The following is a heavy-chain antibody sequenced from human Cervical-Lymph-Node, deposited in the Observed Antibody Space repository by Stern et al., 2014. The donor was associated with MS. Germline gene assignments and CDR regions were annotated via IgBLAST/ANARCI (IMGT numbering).Heavy chain of an antibody. CDR1: GYSFISDW. CDR2: IYPGDSDT. J-gene: IGHJ1*01. V-gene: IGHV5-51*03. D-gene: IGHD6-6*01. Sequence: VQLVQSGAEVKKLGDSLKISCTASGYSFISDWIGWVRQVPGKGLAWMGNIYPGDSDTRYSPSFQGLVTISADKSITTAYLQWNSLKASDTALYYCVRGGSGQLVGPFQHWGQGTLLSVTS. CDR3: VRGGSGQLVGPFQH.